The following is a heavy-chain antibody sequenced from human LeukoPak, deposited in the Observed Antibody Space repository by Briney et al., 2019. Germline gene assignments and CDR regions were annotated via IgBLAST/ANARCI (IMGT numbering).Heavy chain of an antibody. J-gene: IGHJ1*01. CDR3: ARGPRNSSSYQYFQH. CDR2: ISSSSSYI. V-gene: IGHV3-21*01. CDR1: GFTFSTYS. D-gene: IGHD6-13*01. Sequence: GSLRLSCAASGFTFSTYSMNWVRQAPGKGLEWVSSISSSSSYIYYADSVKGRFTISRGNAKNSLYLQMNSLRAEDTAVYYCARGPRNSSSYQYFQHWGQGTLVTVSS.